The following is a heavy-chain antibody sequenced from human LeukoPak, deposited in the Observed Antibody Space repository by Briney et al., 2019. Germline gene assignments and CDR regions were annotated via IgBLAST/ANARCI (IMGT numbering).Heavy chain of an antibody. V-gene: IGHV3-7*04. D-gene: IGHD5-24*01. CDR1: GFPFSSYW. Sequence: GGSLRLSCVASGFPFSSYWMTWVRQAPGKGLEWVANIKQDGSKKSYVDSVKGRFTISRDNAKNSLYLQMNSLRAEDTAVYYCTRVGYIDEGIDYWGQGTLVTVSS. CDR2: IKQDGSKK. J-gene: IGHJ4*02. CDR3: TRVGYIDEGIDY.